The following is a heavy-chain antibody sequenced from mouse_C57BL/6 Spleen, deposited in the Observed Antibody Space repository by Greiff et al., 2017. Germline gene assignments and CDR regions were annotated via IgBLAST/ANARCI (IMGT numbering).Heavy chain of an antibody. CDR2: IRNKANGYTT. V-gene: IGHV7-3*01. J-gene: IGHJ4*01. CDR1: GFTFTDYY. Sequence: EVKLLESGGGLVQPGGSLSLSCAASGFTFTDYYMSWVRQPPGQALEWLGFIRNKANGYTTEYSASVKGRFTISRDNSQSILYLQKNALGAEDSATYYCARTMDYWGQGTSVTVSS. CDR3: ARTMDY.